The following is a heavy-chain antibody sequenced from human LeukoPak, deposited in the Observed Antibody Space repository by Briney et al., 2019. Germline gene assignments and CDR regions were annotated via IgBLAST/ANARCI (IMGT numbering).Heavy chain of an antibody. D-gene: IGHD5-18*01. Sequence: SGTLSLTCTVSSGSASSGCYYWSWIRPPPGERLEGFAYICCGGSTNYNPSLKGRVTISIDTSKNPFSLKLSTLTASDTAVYYCARIVYGYYGKYGEGHYFDYWGQETLVTVSS. V-gene: IGHV4-61*01. J-gene: IGHJ4*02. CDR2: ICCGGST. CDR1: SGSASSGCYY. CDR3: ARIVYGYYGKYGEGHYFDY.